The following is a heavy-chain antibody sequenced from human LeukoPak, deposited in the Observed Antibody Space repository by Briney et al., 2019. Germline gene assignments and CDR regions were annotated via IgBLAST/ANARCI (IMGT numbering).Heavy chain of an antibody. Sequence: GGSLRLSCAASGFTFSSYWMTWVCQAPGKGLEWVANIKEDGGEGYYVDSVKGRFTVSRDNAKNSLYLQLTSQRAEDTAVYYCAKDWDAYSSSPDAFDIWGQGTMVTVSS. CDR3: AKDWDAYSSSPDAFDI. CDR2: IKEDGGEG. CDR1: GFTFSSYW. J-gene: IGHJ3*02. D-gene: IGHD6-6*01. V-gene: IGHV3-7*01.